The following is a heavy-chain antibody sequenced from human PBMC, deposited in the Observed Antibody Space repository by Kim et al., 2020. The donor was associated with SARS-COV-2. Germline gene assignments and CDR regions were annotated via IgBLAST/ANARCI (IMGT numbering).Heavy chain of an antibody. CDR2: IYYSGST. V-gene: IGHV4-59*08. D-gene: IGHD3-22*01. CDR1: GGSISSYY. Sequence: SETLSLTCTVSGGSISSYYWSWIRQPPGKGLEWIGYIYYSGSTNYNPSLKSRVTISVDTSKNQFSLKLSSVTAADTAVYYCARRNYYDSSGYSEGFDPWGQGTLVTVSS. CDR3: ARRNYYDSSGYSEGFDP. J-gene: IGHJ5*02.